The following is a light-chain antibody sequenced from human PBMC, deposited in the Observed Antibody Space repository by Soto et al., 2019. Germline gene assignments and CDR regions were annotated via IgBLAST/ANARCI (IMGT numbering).Light chain of an antibody. V-gene: IGKV1-39*01. CDR3: QQYYSFPRT. J-gene: IGKJ2*01. CDR1: QSIGTN. Sequence: DIQMTQSPSSLCASVGDRVTITCRASQSIGTNLNWYHQKPGKAPNLLIYDASSLQSGVPSRFSGSGSGTDFTLTISSLQPEDFATYFCQQYYSFPRTFGQGTKLEIK. CDR2: DAS.